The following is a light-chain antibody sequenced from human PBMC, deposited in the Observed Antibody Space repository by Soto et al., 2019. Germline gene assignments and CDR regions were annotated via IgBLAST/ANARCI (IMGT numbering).Light chain of an antibody. CDR2: KAS. J-gene: IGKJ5*01. CDR3: QKYNSAPLT. V-gene: IGKV1-5*03. CDR1: QRISTW. Sequence: IQMTQSPSTLSASVGDGVSIACRASQRISTWLAWYQQKPGKAPKLLIYKASTLKSGVPSRFSGSGSGTEFTLTISSLQPEDFATYYCQKYNSAPLTFGPGTRLEI.